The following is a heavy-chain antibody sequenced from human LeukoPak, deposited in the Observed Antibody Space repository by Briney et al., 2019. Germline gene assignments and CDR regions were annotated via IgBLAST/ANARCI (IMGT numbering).Heavy chain of an antibody. CDR2: IIPILGIA. CDR1: GYTFTGYY. V-gene: IGHV1-69*04. D-gene: IGHD3-10*01. Sequence: SVKVSCKASGYTFTGYYMHWVRQAPGQGLEWMGRIIPILGIANYAQKFQGRVTITADKSTSTAYMELSSLRSEDTAVYYCARGAEVRGVSDYWGQGTLVTVSS. J-gene: IGHJ4*02. CDR3: ARGAEVRGVSDY.